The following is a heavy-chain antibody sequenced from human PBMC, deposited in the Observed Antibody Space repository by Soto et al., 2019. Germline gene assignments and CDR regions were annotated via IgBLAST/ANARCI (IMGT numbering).Heavy chain of an antibody. D-gene: IGHD3-22*01. CDR1: GYTFTSYG. J-gene: IGHJ5*02. V-gene: IGHV1-18*01. CDR2: ISAYNGNT. CDR3: ARVAPYYYDSSGYWTTGRFDP. Sequence: ASVKVSCKASGYTFTSYGISWVRQAPGQGLEWMGWISAYNGNTNYAQKLQGRVTMTTDTSTSTAYMELRSLRSDDTAVYYCARVAPYYYDSSGYWTTGRFDPWGQGTLVTSPQ.